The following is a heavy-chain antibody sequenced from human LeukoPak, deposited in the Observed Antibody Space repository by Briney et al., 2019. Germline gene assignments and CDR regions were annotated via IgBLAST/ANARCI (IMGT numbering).Heavy chain of an antibody. Sequence: PGGSLRLSCAASGFTFSSYGMHWVRQAPGKGLEWVAVISYDGSNKYYADSVKGRFTISRDNSRNTLYLQMNSLRAEDTAVYYCAKIISTGWYHLDYWGQGTLVTVSS. CDR1: GFTFSSYG. D-gene: IGHD6-19*01. V-gene: IGHV3-30*18. CDR2: ISYDGSNK. J-gene: IGHJ4*02. CDR3: AKIISTGWYHLDY.